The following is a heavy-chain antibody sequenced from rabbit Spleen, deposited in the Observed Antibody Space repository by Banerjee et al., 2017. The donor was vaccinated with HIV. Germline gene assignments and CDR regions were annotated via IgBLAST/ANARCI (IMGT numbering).Heavy chain of an antibody. CDR1: GFSFSDRDV. J-gene: IGHJ4*01. V-gene: IGHV1S40*01. CDR3: ARDLTSVIGWNFNL. Sequence: QSLEESGGGLVQPEGSLTLTCTASGFSFSDRDVMCWVRQAPGKGLEWIGCINTATTKGVYATWAKGRFTISRTSSTTVTLQMTSLTAADTATYFCARDLTSVIGWNFNLWGPGTLVTVS. D-gene: IGHD2-1*01. CDR2: INTATTKG.